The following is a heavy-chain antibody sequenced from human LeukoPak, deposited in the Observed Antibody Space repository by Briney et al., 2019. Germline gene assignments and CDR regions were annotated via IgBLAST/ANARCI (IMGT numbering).Heavy chain of an antibody. Sequence: GGSLRLSCAASGFTVSSNYMSWVRQAPGKGLEWVSVLYSGGSKYYADSVKGRFTISRDNAKNSLYLQMNSLRADDTAVYYCANLVGATPYWGQGTLVTVSS. J-gene: IGHJ4*02. V-gene: IGHV3-66*01. D-gene: IGHD1-26*01. CDR1: GFTVSSNY. CDR2: LYSGGSK. CDR3: ANLVGATPY.